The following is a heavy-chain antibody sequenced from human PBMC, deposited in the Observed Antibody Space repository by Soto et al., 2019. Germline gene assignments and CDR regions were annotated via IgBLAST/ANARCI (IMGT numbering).Heavy chain of an antibody. D-gene: IGHD1-26*01. Sequence: QVQLVESGGGVVQPGRSLRLSCAASGFTFSSYAMHWVRQAPGKGLEWVAVISYDGSNKYYADSVKGRFTISRDNSENTLYLQMNSLRAEDTAVYYCARDGGATFDYYFDYWGQGTLVTVSS. CDR2: ISYDGSNK. V-gene: IGHV3-30-3*01. CDR1: GFTFSSYA. J-gene: IGHJ4*02. CDR3: ARDGGATFDYYFDY.